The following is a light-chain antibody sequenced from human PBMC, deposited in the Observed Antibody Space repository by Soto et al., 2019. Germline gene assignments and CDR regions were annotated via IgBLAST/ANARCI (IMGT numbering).Light chain of an antibody. V-gene: IGKV1-39*01. CDR3: QQGASLPYT. CDR1: QSISSY. J-gene: IGKJ2*01. CDR2: AVS. Sequence: DIQMTQFPSSLSASVGDRVTITCRASQSISSYLNWYQQKPGKAPKVLVYAVSSLESGVPSRFSGSASGTDFTLTISSLQPEDFATYYCQQGASLPYTFGPGTKLEMK.